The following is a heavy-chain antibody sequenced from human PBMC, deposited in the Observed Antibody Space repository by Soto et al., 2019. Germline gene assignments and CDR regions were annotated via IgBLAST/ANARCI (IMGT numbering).Heavy chain of an antibody. CDR1: GFTFSSYW. CDR3: AKAQPPPEMATSSYYFDY. CDR2: ISGSGGST. J-gene: IGHJ4*02. V-gene: IGHV3-23*01. Sequence: GGSLRLSCAASGFTFSSYWMSWVRQAPGKGLEWVSAISGSGGSTYYADSVKGRFTISRDNSKNTLYLQMNSLRAEDTAVYYCAKAQPPPEMATSSYYFDYWGQGTLVTVSS. D-gene: IGHD3-10*01.